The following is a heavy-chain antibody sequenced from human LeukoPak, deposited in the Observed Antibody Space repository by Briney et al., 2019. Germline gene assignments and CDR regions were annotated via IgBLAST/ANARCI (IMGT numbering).Heavy chain of an antibody. J-gene: IGHJ4*02. CDR3: AGELAAAAAFDY. Sequence: SETLSLTCTVSGGSISSYYWSWIRQPPGKGLEWIGYIYYSGSTNYNPSLKSRVTISVDTSKNQFSLKLSSVTAADTAVYYCAGELAAAAAFDYWGQGTLVTVSS. CDR2: IYYSGST. V-gene: IGHV4-59*01. CDR1: GGSISSYY. D-gene: IGHD6-13*01.